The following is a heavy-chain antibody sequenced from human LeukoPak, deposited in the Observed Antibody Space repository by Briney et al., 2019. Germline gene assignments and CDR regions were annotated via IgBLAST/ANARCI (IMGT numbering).Heavy chain of an antibody. D-gene: IGHD3-10*01. V-gene: IGHV3-30*02. CDR1: GFTFSSYA. CDR2: IRYDGSNK. CDR3: AKDRAYGSGSWYYFDY. J-gene: IGHJ4*02. Sequence: GGSLRLSCAASGFTFSSYAMHWVRQAPGKGLEWVAFIRYDGSNKYYADSVKGRFTISRDNSKNTLYLQMNSLRPEDTAVYYCAKDRAYGSGSWYYFDYWGQGTLVTVSS.